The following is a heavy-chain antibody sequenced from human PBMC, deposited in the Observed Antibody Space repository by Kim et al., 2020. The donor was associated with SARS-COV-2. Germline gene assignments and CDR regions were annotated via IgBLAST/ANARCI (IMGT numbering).Heavy chain of an antibody. V-gene: IGHV4-59*01. CDR1: GGSISSYY. D-gene: IGHD3-10*01. Sequence: SETLSLTCTVSGGSISSYYWSWIRQPPGKGLEWIGYIYYSGSTNYNPSLKSRVTISVDTSTNQFSLKLSSVTAADTAVYYCARDQGNHYYGSGRAPYGMDVWGKGTTVTVSS. CDR3: ARDQGNHYYGSGRAPYGMDV. CDR2: IYYSGST. J-gene: IGHJ6*04.